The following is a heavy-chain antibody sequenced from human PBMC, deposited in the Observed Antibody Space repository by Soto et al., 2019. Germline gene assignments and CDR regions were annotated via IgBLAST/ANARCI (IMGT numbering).Heavy chain of an antibody. J-gene: IGHJ4*02. D-gene: IGHD5-12*01. Sequence: QVQLQESGPGLVKPSETLSLTCAVSGGSISGYYWSWIRQPPGKRLEWIGYIYYSGYTNYNPSLKSRVTISVDRSKNQFSLELRSVTASDTAVYYCARDSVGSGYDWGQGTLVPVSS. CDR2: IYYSGYT. CDR1: GGSISGYY. CDR3: ARDSVGSGYD. V-gene: IGHV4-59*01.